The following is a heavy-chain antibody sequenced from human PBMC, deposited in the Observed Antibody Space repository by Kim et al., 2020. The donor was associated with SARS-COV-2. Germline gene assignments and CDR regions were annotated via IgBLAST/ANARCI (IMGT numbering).Heavy chain of an antibody. CDR2: ISYDGSNK. D-gene: IGHD5-12*01. CDR1: GFTFSSYA. V-gene: IGHV3-30-3*01. CDR3: ARDRIGDYDSLFDY. J-gene: IGHJ4*02. Sequence: GGSLRLSCAASGFTFSSYAMHWVRQAPGKGLEWVAVISYDGSNKYYADSVKGRFTISRDNSKNTLYLQMNSLRAEDTAVYYCARDRIGDYDSLFDYWGQGTLVTVSS.